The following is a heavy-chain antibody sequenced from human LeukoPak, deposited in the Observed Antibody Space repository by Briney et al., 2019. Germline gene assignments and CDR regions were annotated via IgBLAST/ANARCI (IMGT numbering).Heavy chain of an antibody. Sequence: PGGSLRLSCAASGFTFNSYWMSWVRQAPGKGLEWVANIKQDGGEKYYVDSVKGRFTISRDNAKNSLYLQMNSLRAEDTAVYYCARVPQIVGATTTLSGYWGQGTLVTVSS. CDR3: ARVPQIVGATTTLSGY. CDR2: IKQDGGEK. CDR1: GFTFNSYW. V-gene: IGHV3-7*01. J-gene: IGHJ4*02. D-gene: IGHD1-26*01.